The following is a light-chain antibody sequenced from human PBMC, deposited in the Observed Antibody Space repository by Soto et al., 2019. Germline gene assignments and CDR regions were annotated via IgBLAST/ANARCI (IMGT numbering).Light chain of an antibody. CDR3: QSYDSSLSGVV. Sequence: QSVLTQPPSVSGAPGQRVTISCTGSSSNIGAGYDVHWYQQLPGTAPKLLIYGNSNRPSGVPDRFSGSKSGTSDSLAITGLQAEDEAEYYCQSYDSSLSGVVFGGGTKVTVL. CDR1: SSNIGAGYD. J-gene: IGLJ2*01. V-gene: IGLV1-40*01. CDR2: GNS.